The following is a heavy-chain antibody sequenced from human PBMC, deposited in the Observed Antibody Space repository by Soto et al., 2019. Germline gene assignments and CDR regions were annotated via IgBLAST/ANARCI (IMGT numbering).Heavy chain of an antibody. J-gene: IGHJ4*02. CDR3: ARVFPDSGGYYYDY. Sequence: PGGSLRLSCAASGFTFSNFGMHWVRQAPGKGLEYVSAVTGDGARTFYADSVKGRFTISRDNSKNTLYLQMGSLRADDMAVYYCARVFPDSGGYYYDYWGQGVLVTVSS. V-gene: IGHV3-64*02. D-gene: IGHD3-22*01. CDR1: GFTFSNFG. CDR2: VTGDGART.